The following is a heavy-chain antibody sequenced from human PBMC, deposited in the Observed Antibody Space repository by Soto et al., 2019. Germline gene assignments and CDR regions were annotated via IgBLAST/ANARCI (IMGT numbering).Heavy chain of an antibody. D-gene: IGHD3-3*01. CDR1: GFIVRPNY. V-gene: IGHV3-53*01. Sequence: SFRHSCTASGFIVRPNYMSLVRQAPGKGLEWVSVFESGGSIYYADSVKGRFIISRDYAKNTVYLQMNSLRAEDTAVYYWAGAGVTRDFCDFRSQG. J-gene: IGHJ4*02. CDR2: FESGGSI. CDR3: AGAGVTRDFCDF.